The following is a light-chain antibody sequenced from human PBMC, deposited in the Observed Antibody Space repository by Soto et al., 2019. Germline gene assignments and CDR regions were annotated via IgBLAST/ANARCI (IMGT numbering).Light chain of an antibody. CDR1: SSDVGSYNL. CDR3: CSYAGSNYV. Sequence: QSVLTQPASVSGSPGQSIAISCTGTSSDVGSYNLVSWYQQRPGKAPKLMIYEGSKRPSGVSNRFSGSKSGNTASLTISGLQAEDEADYYCCSYAGSNYVFGTGTKVTVL. J-gene: IGLJ1*01. CDR2: EGS. V-gene: IGLV2-23*01.